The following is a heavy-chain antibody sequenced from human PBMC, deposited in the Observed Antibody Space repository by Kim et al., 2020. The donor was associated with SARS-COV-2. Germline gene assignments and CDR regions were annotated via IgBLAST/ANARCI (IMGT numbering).Heavy chain of an antibody. J-gene: IGHJ3*02. V-gene: IGHV3-73*01. CDR3: TRVPPYSNSWWDAFDI. Sequence: GGSLRLSCAASGFTFSDSAMYWVRQASGKGLEWVGRIRSKANSYATAYDVSVKGRFIISRDDSKNTAYLQMNSPKTEDTAIYYCTRVPPYSNSWWDAFDILGQETMVTASS. CDR1: GFTFSDSA. CDR2: IRSKANSYAT. D-gene: IGHD6-13*01.